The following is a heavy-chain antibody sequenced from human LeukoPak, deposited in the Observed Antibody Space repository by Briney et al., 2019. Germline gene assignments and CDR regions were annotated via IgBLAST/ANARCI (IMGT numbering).Heavy chain of an antibody. CDR1: GFTFSSYA. Sequence: GGSLRLSCAASGFTFSSYAMSWVRQAPGKGLDWVAVIWYDGSHKSYANSVKGRFTISRDNPKNILYLQMNSLRADDTAVYYCARDRGYSSSWSFGKHYYMDVWGKGTTVTVSS. D-gene: IGHD6-13*01. CDR2: IWYDGSHK. J-gene: IGHJ6*03. V-gene: IGHV3-33*08. CDR3: ARDRGYSSSWSFGKHYYMDV.